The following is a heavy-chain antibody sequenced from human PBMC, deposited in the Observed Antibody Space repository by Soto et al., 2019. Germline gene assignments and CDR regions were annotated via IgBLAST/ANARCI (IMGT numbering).Heavy chain of an antibody. D-gene: IGHD3-3*01. CDR1: GGTFSSYS. CDR3: ASRTSVFGVVAMGGLDV. J-gene: IGHJ6*01. Sequence: QVQLVQSGAELKKPGSSVRVSCQASGGTFSSYSVNWVRQAPGQGLEWMGGIIPICPTADHAKRFQGRVTSTADKSPIASYMELSRLRSDDTAVYYCASRTSVFGVVAMGGLDVWGQGPTVTVSS. CDR2: IIPICPTA. V-gene: IGHV1-69*14.